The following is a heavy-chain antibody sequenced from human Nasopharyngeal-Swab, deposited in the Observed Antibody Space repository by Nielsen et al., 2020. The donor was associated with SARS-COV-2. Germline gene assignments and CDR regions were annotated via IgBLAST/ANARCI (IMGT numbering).Heavy chain of an antibody. CDR2: IYWDDDK. CDR1: GFSLSTSGVG. V-gene: IGHV2-5*02. Sequence: SGPTLVKPTQTLTLTCTFSGFSLSTSGVGVGWIRQPPGKALEWLALIYWDDDKRYSPSLKSRLTITKDTSKNQVVLTMTNMDPVDTATYYCAKRQQLYCYYGMDVWGQGTTVTVSS. D-gene: IGHD6-13*01. J-gene: IGHJ6*02. CDR3: AKRQQLYCYYGMDV.